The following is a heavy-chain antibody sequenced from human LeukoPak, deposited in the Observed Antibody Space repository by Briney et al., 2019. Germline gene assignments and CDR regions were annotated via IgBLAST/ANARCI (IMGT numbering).Heavy chain of an antibody. D-gene: IGHD6-13*01. Sequence: GASVKVSCKASGYTFTSYGISWVRQAPGQGLEWMGWISAYNGNTNYAQKLQGRVTMTTDTSTSTAYMELSSLRSEDTAVYYCATAGRGSSWYEQHNWGQGTLVTVSS. J-gene: IGHJ4*02. CDR1: GYTFTSYG. CDR3: ATAGRGSSWYEQHN. CDR2: ISAYNGNT. V-gene: IGHV1-18*01.